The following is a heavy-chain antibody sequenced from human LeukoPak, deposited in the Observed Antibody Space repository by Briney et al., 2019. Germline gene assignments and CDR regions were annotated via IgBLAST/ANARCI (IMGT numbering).Heavy chain of an antibody. J-gene: IGHJ4*02. V-gene: IGHV4-34*01. CDR2: SNHSGST. CDR1: GGSFSGYY. D-gene: IGHD2-15*01. Sequence: SETLSLTCAVYGGSFSGYYWSWIRQPPGKGLEWIGESNHSGSTNYNPSLKSRVTISVDTSKNQFSLKLSSVTAADTAVYYCATRGGYCSGGSCYHFDYWGQGTLVTVS. CDR3: ATRGGYCSGGSCYHFDY.